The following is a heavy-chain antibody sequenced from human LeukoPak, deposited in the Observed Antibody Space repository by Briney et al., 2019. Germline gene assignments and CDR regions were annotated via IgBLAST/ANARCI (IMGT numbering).Heavy chain of an antibody. CDR3: ARKDPGYSGYSDFDY. Sequence: SETLSLTCAVYGGSFSGYYWSWIRQPPGKGLEWIGEINHSGSTNYNPSLKSRVTISVDTSKNQFSLKLSSVTAADTAVYYCARKDPGYSGYSDFDYWGQGTLVTVSS. J-gene: IGHJ4*02. V-gene: IGHV4-34*01. D-gene: IGHD5-12*01. CDR1: GGSFSGYY. CDR2: INHSGST.